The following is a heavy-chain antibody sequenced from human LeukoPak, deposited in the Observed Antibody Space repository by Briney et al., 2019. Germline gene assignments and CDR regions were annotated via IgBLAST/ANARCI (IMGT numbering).Heavy chain of an antibody. Sequence: GGSLRLSCAASGFTFGSFSMNWVRQAPGKGLEWVSSISSSSSYIYYADSVKGRFTISRDNAKNSLYLQMNSLRAEDTAVYYCARGVYDPVPYYFDYWGQGTPVTVSS. J-gene: IGHJ4*02. CDR2: ISSSSSYI. CDR1: GFTFGSFS. D-gene: IGHD3-22*01. V-gene: IGHV3-21*01. CDR3: ARGVYDPVPYYFDY.